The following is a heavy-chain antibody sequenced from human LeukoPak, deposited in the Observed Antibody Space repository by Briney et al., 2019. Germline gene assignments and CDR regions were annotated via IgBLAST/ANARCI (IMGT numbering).Heavy chain of an antibody. D-gene: IGHD4-17*01. CDR3: TKDPNGDYIGAFDP. J-gene: IGHJ5*02. CDR2: ITGSHGRT. CDR1: GFTFDNYR. Sequence: GGSLRLSCAASGFTFDNYRMSWVRQAPGKGLEWVSSITGSHGRTYTTDSVKGRFTISRDNSQNTLYLQMNSLRAEDTAVYYCTKDPNGDYIGAFDPWGQGTLVTVSS. V-gene: IGHV3-23*01.